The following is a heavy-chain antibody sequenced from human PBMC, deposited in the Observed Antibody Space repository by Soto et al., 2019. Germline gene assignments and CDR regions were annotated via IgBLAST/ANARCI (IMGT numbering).Heavy chain of an antibody. CDR3: ARSNRAAVAAHYGMDV. CDR2: ISYDGSNK. D-gene: IGHD6-19*01. CDR1: GFTFSSYA. Sequence: GGYLRLSCAASGFTFSSYAMHWVRQAPGKGLEWVAVISYDGSNKYYADSVKGRFTISRDNSKNTLYLQMNSLRAEDTAVYYCARSNRAAVAAHYGMDVWGQGTTVTVSS. J-gene: IGHJ6*02. V-gene: IGHV3-30-3*01.